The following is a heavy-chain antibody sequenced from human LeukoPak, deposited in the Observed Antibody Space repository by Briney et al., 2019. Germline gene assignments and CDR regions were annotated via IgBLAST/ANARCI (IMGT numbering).Heavy chain of an antibody. CDR2: IIPIFGTA. V-gene: IGHV1-69*01. J-gene: IGHJ4*02. Sequence: SVKVSCKASGGTFSSYAISWVRQAPGQGLEWMGGIIPIFGTANYAQKFQGRVTITADESTSTAYMELSSLRSEDTAVYYCARGRVILRQQLVQRGYYFDYWGQGTLVTVSS. CDR1: GGTFSSYA. CDR3: ARGRVILRQQLVQRGYYFDY. D-gene: IGHD6-13*01.